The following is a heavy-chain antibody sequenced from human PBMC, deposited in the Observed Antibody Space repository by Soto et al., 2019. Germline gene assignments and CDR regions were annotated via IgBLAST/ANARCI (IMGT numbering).Heavy chain of an antibody. CDR1: GGSISSGGYY. V-gene: IGHV4-31*03. CDR2: IYYSGST. J-gene: IGHJ6*03. Sequence: QVQLQESGPGLVKPSQTLSLTCTVSGGSISSGGYYWSWIRQHPGKGLEWIGYIYYSGSTYYIPSLKCRVTISVDTSKNQFSLKLSSVTAADTAVYYCARSSTYYYYMDVWGKGTTVTVSS. CDR3: ARSSTYYYYMDV.